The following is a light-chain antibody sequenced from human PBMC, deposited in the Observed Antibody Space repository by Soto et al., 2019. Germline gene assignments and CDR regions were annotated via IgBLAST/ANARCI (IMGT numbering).Light chain of an antibody. CDR2: DVT. J-gene: IGLJ2*01. Sequence: QSALTQPASVSGSPGQSITISCTGTSSDVGAYNYVSWYHQHPGKAPKLMIYDVTIRPSGVSNRFSGSKSGNTASLTISGLQAEDEADYYCTSWTTSTTMKFGGGTKLTVL. V-gene: IGLV2-14*01. CDR1: SSDVGAYNY. CDR3: TSWTTSTTMK.